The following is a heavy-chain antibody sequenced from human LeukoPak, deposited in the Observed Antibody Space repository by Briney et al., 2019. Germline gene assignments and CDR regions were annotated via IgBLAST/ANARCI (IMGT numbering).Heavy chain of an antibody. CDR3: ARDTAMAFYYMDV. CDR1: GYTFTGYY. CDR2: INPNSGGT. D-gene: IGHD5-18*01. J-gene: IGHJ6*03. V-gene: IGHV1-2*02. Sequence: ASVKVSCKASGYTFTGYYMHWVRQAPGQGLEWMGWINPNSGGTNYAQKFQGRVTMTRDTSISTAYMELSGLRSDDTAVYYCARDTAMAFYYMDVWGKGTTVTVSS.